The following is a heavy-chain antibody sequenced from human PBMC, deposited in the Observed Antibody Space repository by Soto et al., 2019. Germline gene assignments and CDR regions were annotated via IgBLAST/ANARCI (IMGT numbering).Heavy chain of an antibody. CDR3: ARDRWGYGGLFDY. V-gene: IGHV4-59*01. D-gene: IGHD4-17*01. CDR2: IYYSGTT. J-gene: IGHJ4*02. Sequence: PSETLSLTCTVSGASISSYYWSWIRQPPGKGLEWIGYIYYSGTTNYNPSLKSRVTISVDTSKNQFSLKLTSVTAADTAVYYCARDRWGYGGLFDYWGQGTLVTVSS. CDR1: GASISSYY.